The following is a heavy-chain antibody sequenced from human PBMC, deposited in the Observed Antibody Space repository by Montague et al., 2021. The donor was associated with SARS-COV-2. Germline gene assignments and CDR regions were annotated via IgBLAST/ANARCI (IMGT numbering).Heavy chain of an antibody. CDR3: ARRLDYWDSSGQRRHFDY. CDR1: GDSISNGSYD. Sequence: SETLSLTCTVSGDSISNGSYDWGWIRRPPGKGLEWIGHISYHGNTNYNPSLKSRVTISIDTSRNQFSLKVSSVTATDTAIYYCARRLDYWDSSGQRRHFDYWGQGTLVTVSS. D-gene: IGHD3-22*01. V-gene: IGHV4-39*01. CDR2: ISYHGNT. J-gene: IGHJ4*02.